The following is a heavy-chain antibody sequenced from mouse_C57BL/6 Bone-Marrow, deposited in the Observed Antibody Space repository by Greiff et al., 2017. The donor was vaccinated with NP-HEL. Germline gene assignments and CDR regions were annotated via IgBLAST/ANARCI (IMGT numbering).Heavy chain of an antibody. CDR1: GFTFSDYY. J-gene: IGHJ1*03. CDR2: ISNGGGST. CDR3: ARHGAARGYFDV. V-gene: IGHV5-12*01. Sequence: EVKVIESGGGLVQPGGSLKLSCAASGFTFSDYYMYWVRQTPEKRLEWVAYISNGGGSTYYPDTVKGRFTISRDNAKNTLYLQMSRLKSEDTAMYYCARHGAARGYFDVWGTGTTVTVSS.